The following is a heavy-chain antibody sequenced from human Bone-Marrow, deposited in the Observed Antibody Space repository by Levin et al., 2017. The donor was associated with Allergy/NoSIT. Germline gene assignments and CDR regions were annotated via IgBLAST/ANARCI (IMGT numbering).Heavy chain of an antibody. CDR2: ISGSGAST. D-gene: IGHD6-19*01. CDR3: AKDSGQWLVALDY. V-gene: IGHV3-23*01. Sequence: GESLKISCAASGFTFNTYVMSWVRQAPGKGLEWVSSISGSGASTDYADSVKGRFTISRDNSKNTLYLQMNSLRAEDTAIYYCAKDSGQWLVALDYWGQGTLVTVSS. CDR1: GFTFNTYV. J-gene: IGHJ4*02.